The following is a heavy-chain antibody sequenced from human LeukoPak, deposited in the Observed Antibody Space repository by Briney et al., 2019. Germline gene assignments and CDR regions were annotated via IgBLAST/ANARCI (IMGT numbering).Heavy chain of an antibody. D-gene: IGHD5-18*01. J-gene: IGHJ4*02. CDR2: ISSSSSYI. CDR3: ARALNTAVDY. CDR1: RFTFSSYS. Sequence: KPGGSLRLSCAASRFTFSSYSMNWVRQAPGKGLEWVSSISSSSSYIYYADSVKGRFTISRDNAKNSLYLQMNSLRAEDTAVYYCARALNTAVDYWGQGTLVTVSS. V-gene: IGHV3-21*01.